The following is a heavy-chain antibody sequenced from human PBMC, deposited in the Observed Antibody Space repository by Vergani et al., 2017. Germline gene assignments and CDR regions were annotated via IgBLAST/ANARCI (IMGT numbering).Heavy chain of an antibody. V-gene: IGHV4-4*07. CDR3: AREDRLQPTSIAARPGYFDC. J-gene: IGHJ4*02. CDR2: IYTSGST. D-gene: IGHD6-6*01. CDR1: GGSISSYY. Sequence: QVQLQESGPGLVKPSETLSLTCTVSGGSISSYYWSWIRQPAGKGLEWIGHIYTSGSTNYNPSLKSRVTMSVDTSKNQFSLKLSSVTAADTAVYYCAREDRLQPTSIAARPGYFDCWGQGTLVTVSS.